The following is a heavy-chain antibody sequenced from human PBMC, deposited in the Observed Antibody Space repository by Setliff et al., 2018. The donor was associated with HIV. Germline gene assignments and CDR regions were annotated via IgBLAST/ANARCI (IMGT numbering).Heavy chain of an antibody. CDR2: IKQDGSEK. D-gene: IGHD2-15*01. V-gene: IGHV3-7*01. CDR1: GFSFSSYW. Sequence: PGGSLRLSCAASGFSFSSYWMSWVRQAPGKGLEWVANIKQDGSEKYYVVSVRGRFTISRDNAKNSLYLQMNSLRAEDTAVYYCARDATRGGDMDVWAKGTTVTVSS. J-gene: IGHJ6*03. CDR3: ARDATRGGDMDV.